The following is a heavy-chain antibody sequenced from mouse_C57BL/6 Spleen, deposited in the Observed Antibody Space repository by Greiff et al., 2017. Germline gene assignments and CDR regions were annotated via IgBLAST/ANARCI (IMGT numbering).Heavy chain of an antibody. D-gene: IGHD2-4*01. J-gene: IGHJ4*01. V-gene: IGHV5-17*01. CDR1: GFTFSDYG. Sequence: EVQRVESGGGLVKPGGSLKLSCAASGFTFSDYGMHWVRQAPEKGLEWVAYISSGSSTIYYADTVKGRFTISRDNAKNTLFLQMTSLRSEDTAMYYCANDCGYAMDYWGQGTSVTVSS. CDR3: ANDCGYAMDY. CDR2: ISSGSSTI.